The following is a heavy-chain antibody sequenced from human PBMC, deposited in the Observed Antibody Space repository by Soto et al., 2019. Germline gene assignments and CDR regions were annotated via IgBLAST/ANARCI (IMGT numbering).Heavy chain of an antibody. V-gene: IGHV1-58*01. CDR1: GFTFTNSA. CDR3: ARDDSSGFTLPSRGYYYYGRDV. Sequence: ASVKVSCKASGFTFTNSAVQWVRQARGQRLEWIGWIVVGSGNTNYAQKFQERVTITRDMSTTTAYMELSRLRSDDTAVYYCARDDSSGFTLPSRGYYYYGRDVWG. D-gene: IGHD3-22*01. J-gene: IGHJ6*02. CDR2: IVVGSGNT.